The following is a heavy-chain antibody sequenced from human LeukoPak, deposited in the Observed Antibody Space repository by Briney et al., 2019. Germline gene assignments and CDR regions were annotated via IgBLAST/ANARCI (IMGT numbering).Heavy chain of an antibody. J-gene: IGHJ6*03. CDR3: ARHAKAAHSYYYYMDV. Sequence: SETLSLTCNVSGGSISSYYWSWIRQPPGKGLEWIGYIYTSGSTNYNPSLKSRVTISVDTSKNQFSLKLSSVTAADTAVYYCARHAKAAHSYYYYMDVWGKGTTVTVSS. V-gene: IGHV4-4*09. CDR2: IYTSGST. CDR1: GGSISSYY. D-gene: IGHD2-8*01.